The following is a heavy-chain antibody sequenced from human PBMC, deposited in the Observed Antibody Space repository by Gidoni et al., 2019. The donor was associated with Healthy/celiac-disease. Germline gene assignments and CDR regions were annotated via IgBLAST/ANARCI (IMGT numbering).Heavy chain of an antibody. J-gene: IGHJ5*02. CDR3: ARDHIVVVPAAPGGWFDP. Sequence: VQLVESGGGVVQPGRSLRLSCAASVFTFSSSAMHWVRQAPGKGLEWVAVISYDGSNKYYADSVKGRFTISRDNSKNTLYLQMNSLRAEDTAVYYCARDHIVVVPAAPGGWFDPWGQGTLVTVSS. CDR2: ISYDGSNK. CDR1: VFTFSSSA. D-gene: IGHD2-2*01. V-gene: IGHV3-30*04.